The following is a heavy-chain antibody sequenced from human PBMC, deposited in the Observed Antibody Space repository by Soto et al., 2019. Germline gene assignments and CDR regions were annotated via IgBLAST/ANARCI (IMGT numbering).Heavy chain of an antibody. CDR2: VSGSNGNT. J-gene: IGHJ4*02. Sequence: QVQLVQSEAEVKKRGASVKVSCEASGYTFINHGISWVRQAPGQGLEWMGWVSGSNGNTKYAQKFQGRVTMTTETSTSTAHMELRNLRSDDTAVYFCARDFYPLAYYFDPWGQGTLVTVSS. V-gene: IGHV1-18*04. CDR3: ARDFYPLAYYFDP. CDR1: GYTFINHG.